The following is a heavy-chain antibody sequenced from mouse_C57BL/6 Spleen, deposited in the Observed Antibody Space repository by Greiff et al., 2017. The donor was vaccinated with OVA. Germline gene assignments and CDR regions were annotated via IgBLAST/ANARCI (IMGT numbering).Heavy chain of an antibody. CDR3: ALTTVFHYYWDY. CDR2: INPRSGYT. CDR1: GYTFTSYT. Sequence: VQLQQSGAELARPGASVKMSCKASGYTFTSYTMHWVKQRPGQGLAWIGYINPRSGYTKYTQKFKDTATLTADNSSRTAYMQLSSLTSEDSTVYDFALTTVFHYYWDYWGQSTTLTVSA. V-gene: IGHV1-4*01. J-gene: IGHJ2*01. D-gene: IGHD1-1*01.